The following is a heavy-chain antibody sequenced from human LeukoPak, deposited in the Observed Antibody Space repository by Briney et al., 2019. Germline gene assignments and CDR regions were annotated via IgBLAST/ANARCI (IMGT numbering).Heavy chain of an antibody. CDR3: ASQRLTTGFDY. Sequence: SETLSLTCTVSGGSISSSSYCWGWSRQPPGKGMEWIGSIYYTGGTYYSPSLKSRVTISVDMSKNQFSLNLSSVTAADMAVYYCASQRLTTGFDYWGQGTLVTVSS. CDR1: GGSISSSSYC. J-gene: IGHJ4*02. V-gene: IGHV4-39*01. CDR2: IYYTGGT. D-gene: IGHD1-1*01.